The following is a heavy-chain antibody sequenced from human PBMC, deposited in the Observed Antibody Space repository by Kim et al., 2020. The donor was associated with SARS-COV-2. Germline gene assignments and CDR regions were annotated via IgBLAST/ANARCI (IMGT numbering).Heavy chain of an antibody. J-gene: IGHJ4*02. CDR3: ARQTKTGIVGVTPRGHATHVRYYFDY. CDR2: IYYSGST. V-gene: IGHV4-31*03. CDR1: GGSISSGGYY. D-gene: IGHD1-26*01. Sequence: SETLSLTCTVSGGSISSGGYYWSWIRQHPGKGLEWIGYIYYSGSTYYNPSLKSRVTISVDTSKNQFSLKLSSVTAADTAVYYCARQTKTGIVGVTPRGHATHVRYYFDYWGQGTLVTVSS.